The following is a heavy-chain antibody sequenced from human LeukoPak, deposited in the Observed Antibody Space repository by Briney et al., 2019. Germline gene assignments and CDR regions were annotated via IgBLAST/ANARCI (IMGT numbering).Heavy chain of an antibody. V-gene: IGHV1-2*02. J-gene: IGHJ4*02. D-gene: IGHD4-17*01. Sequence: ASVKVSCKTSGYTFTSYGINWVRQAPGQGLEWMGWINPNSGGTNYAQKFQGRVTMTRDTSISTAYMGLSRLRSDDTAVYYCANYGDSQVWGQGTLVTVSS. CDR1: GYTFTSYG. CDR3: ANYGDSQV. CDR2: INPNSGGT.